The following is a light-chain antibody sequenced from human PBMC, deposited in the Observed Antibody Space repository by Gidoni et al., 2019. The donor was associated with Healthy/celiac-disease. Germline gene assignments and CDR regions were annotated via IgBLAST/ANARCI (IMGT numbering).Light chain of an antibody. V-gene: IGKV3-15*01. CDR1: QSVSSN. CDR3: QQYNNWPKWT. J-gene: IGKJ1*01. CDR2: GAS. Sequence: EIVMTQSPGTPSVSPGERATLSCRASQSVSSNLAWYQLKPGQAPRLLIYGASSGSGTEFTLTISSLQSEDFAVYYCQQYNNWPKWTFGQGTKVEIK.